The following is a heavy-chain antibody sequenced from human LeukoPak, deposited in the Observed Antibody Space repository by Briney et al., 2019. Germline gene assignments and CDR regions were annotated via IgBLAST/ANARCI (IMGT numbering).Heavy chain of an antibody. CDR1: GGSIGTYY. D-gene: IGHD3-10*01. CDR2: IYRTGST. J-gene: IGHJ5*02. CDR3: ARDLPSYYFGSGNIFDP. Sequence: PSDTLSLTCTVSGGSIGTYYWSWIRQTAGKGLEGIGRIYRTGSTDYNSSLRSRVTMSVDTSNNQFSLKLTSVTAADSAVYYCARDLPSYYFGSGNIFDPWGQGTLVTVSS. V-gene: IGHV4-4*07.